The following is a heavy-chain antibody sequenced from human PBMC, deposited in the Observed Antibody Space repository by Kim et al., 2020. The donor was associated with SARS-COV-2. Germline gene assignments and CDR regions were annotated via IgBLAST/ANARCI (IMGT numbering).Heavy chain of an antibody. J-gene: IGHJ6*02. CDR2: ISYDGRNK. Sequence: GGSLRLSCAASGLSFDDSAMNWVRQAPGKGLEWVAVISYDGRNKDYADSVKGRFTISRDNSKRTLFLQMNSLRVEDTGVYYCARGHYNESVSLSDYYNGMDVWGQGTTVTVSS. D-gene: IGHD3-10*01. V-gene: IGHV3-30-3*01. CDR1: GLSFDDSA. CDR3: ARGHYNESVSLSDYYNGMDV.